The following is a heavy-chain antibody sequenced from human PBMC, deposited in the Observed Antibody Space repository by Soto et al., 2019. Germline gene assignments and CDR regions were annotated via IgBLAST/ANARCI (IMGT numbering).Heavy chain of an antibody. V-gene: IGHV3-30*18. CDR2: ISKDGSEQ. CDR1: GFTLSDYG. D-gene: IGHD6-19*01. Sequence: QVQLVESGGGVVQPGRSLRVSCAASGFTLSDYGMHWVRQAPGKGLEWVAVISKDGSEQYYADSVKGRVTISRDKSKNALYLQMNSLRAEDTAVFYCAKQHSSGSNFDYWGQGALVTVSS. J-gene: IGHJ4*02. CDR3: AKQHSSGSNFDY.